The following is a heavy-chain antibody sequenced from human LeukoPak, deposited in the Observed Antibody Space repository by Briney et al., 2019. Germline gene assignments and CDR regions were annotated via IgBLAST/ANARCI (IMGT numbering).Heavy chain of an antibody. D-gene: IGHD2-2*01. Sequence: GASVKVSCKASGGTFSSYAISWVRQAPGQGLEWMGGIIPIFGTANYAQKFQGRVTITADESTSTAYMELSSLRSEDTAVYYCAMRPAAKGLSWFDPWGQGTLVTVSS. CDR1: GGTFSSYA. CDR2: IIPIFGTA. V-gene: IGHV1-69*13. J-gene: IGHJ5*02. CDR3: AMRPAAKGLSWFDP.